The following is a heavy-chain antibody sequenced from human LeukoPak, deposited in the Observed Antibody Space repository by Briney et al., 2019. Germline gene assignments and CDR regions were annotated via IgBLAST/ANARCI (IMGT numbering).Heavy chain of an antibody. J-gene: IGHJ4*02. CDR3: ATQTITLLVVISPFDY. D-gene: IGHD3-22*01. Sequence: GGSLRLSSAASGFTFNTYPMHWVRQAPGKGLEWVALIQDDGAKTSYADSVRGRFTISRDNSRSTVYLQMNSLKPDDTAVYYCATQTITLLVVISPFDYWGQGALVTVSS. CDR1: GFTFNTYP. V-gene: IGHV3-30*02. CDR2: IQDDGAKT.